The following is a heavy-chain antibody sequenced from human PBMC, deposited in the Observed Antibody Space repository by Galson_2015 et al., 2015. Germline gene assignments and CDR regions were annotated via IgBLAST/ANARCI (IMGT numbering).Heavy chain of an antibody. CDR1: GHRLPNYG. Sequence: PVKAPCQASGHRLPNYGISWARQAPGHGLERMGWISAYNGNPNYAQKFQGRVTMTTATSTSTAYMELRSLRSDDTAVYYCALGGYDILTERPNWFDPWGQGTLVTVSS. J-gene: IGHJ5*02. CDR2: ISAYNGNP. V-gene: IGHV1-18*04. CDR3: ALGGYDILTERPNWFDP. D-gene: IGHD3-9*01.